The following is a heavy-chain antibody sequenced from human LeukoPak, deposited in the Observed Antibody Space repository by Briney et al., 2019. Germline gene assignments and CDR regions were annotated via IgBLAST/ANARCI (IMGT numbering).Heavy chain of an antibody. V-gene: IGHV1-69*05. Sequence: VASVKVSCKASGYTFTSYDINWVRQAPGQGLEWMGGIIPIFGTANYAQKFQGRVTITTDESTSTAYMELSSLRSEDTAVYYCAEEGDPNWFDPWGQGTLVTVSS. CDR3: AEEGDPNWFDP. D-gene: IGHD5-24*01. CDR2: IIPIFGTA. CDR1: GYTFTSYD. J-gene: IGHJ5*02.